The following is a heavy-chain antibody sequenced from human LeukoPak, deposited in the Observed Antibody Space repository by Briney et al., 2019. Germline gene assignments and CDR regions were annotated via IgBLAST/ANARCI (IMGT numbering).Heavy chain of an antibody. CDR1: GYSISSGYY. D-gene: IGHD3-22*01. Sequence: PSETLSLTCGVSGYSISSGYYWGWIRQSPGKGLEWIATIFHSGSIYYNPSLKSRVTLLVDTSKNQFTLKVISVTAADTAVYYCARMGISYYYDSSTYYPTAFDVWGQGTMVSVSS. V-gene: IGHV4-38-2*01. J-gene: IGHJ3*01. CDR2: IFHSGSI. CDR3: ARMGISYYYDSSTYYPTAFDV.